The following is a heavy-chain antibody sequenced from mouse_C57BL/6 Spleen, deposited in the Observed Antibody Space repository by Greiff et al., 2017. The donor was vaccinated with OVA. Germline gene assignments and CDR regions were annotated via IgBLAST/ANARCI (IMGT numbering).Heavy chain of an antibody. CDR3: ARDALYYFDY. CDR1: GYTFNEEY. Sequence: QVQLQQSGAELVRPGASVKLSCKASGYTFNEEYINWVKQRPGQGLEWIARIYPGSGNTYYNEKFKGKATLTAEKSSSTAYMQLSSLTSEDSAVYFCARDALYYFDYWGQGTTLTVSS. CDR2: IYPGSGNT. J-gene: IGHJ2*01. V-gene: IGHV1-76*01.